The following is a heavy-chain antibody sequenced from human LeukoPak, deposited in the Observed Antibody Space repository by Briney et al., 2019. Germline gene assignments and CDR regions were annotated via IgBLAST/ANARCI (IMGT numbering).Heavy chain of an antibody. V-gene: IGHV3-11*04. CDR3: ARAVDYGSGSYSPSPDFDI. CDR1: GFTFSDYY. Sequence: GESLRLSCAASGFTFSDYYMSWIRQAPGKGLEWVSYISSSGSTIYYADSVKGRFTISRDNAKNSLYLQMNSLRAEDTAVYYCARAVDYGSGSYSPSPDFDIWGQGTMVTVSS. CDR2: ISSSGSTI. D-gene: IGHD3-10*01. J-gene: IGHJ3*02.